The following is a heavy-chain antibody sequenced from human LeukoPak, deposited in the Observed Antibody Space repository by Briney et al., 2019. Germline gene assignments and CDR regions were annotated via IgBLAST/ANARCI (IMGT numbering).Heavy chain of an antibody. CDR3: ARLDRADCSSKRCSRGSGGFDI. CDR2: IYPGDSDT. D-gene: IGHD2-2*01. Sequence: GESLKISCKASGYSFTNYWFGWVRQMPGKGLEWMGNIYPGDSDTRYSPSFQGQVTTSADKSTSTAYLQWSSLKASDTAMYYCARLDRADCSSKRCSRGSGGFDIWGQGTMVTVSS. V-gene: IGHV5-51*01. J-gene: IGHJ3*02. CDR1: GYSFTNYW.